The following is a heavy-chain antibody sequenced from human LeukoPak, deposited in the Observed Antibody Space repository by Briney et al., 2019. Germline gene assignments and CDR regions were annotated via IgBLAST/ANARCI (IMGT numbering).Heavy chain of an antibody. J-gene: IGHJ4*02. D-gene: IGHD3-10*01. Sequence: GGSLRLSYAASGFTFSSYAMSWVRQAPGRGLEWVSAISGSGGSTYYADSVKGRFTISRDNSKNTLYLQMNSLRAEDTAVYYCAKDYYYGSGSYTGFDYWGQGTLVTVSS. V-gene: IGHV3-23*01. CDR1: GFTFSSYA. CDR3: AKDYYYGSGSYTGFDY. CDR2: ISGSGGST.